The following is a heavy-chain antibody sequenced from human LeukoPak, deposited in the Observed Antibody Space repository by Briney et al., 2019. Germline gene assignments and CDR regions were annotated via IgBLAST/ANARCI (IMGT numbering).Heavy chain of an antibody. D-gene: IGHD2-2*01. Sequence: SETLSLTCTVSGGSISSGDYYWSWICQPPGKGLEWIGYIYYSGSTYYNPSLKSRVTISVDTSKNQFSLKLSSVTAADTAVYYCARATDSTLFDYWGQGTLVTVSS. CDR1: GGSISSGDYY. CDR3: ARATDSTLFDY. CDR2: IYYSGST. J-gene: IGHJ4*02. V-gene: IGHV4-30-4*01.